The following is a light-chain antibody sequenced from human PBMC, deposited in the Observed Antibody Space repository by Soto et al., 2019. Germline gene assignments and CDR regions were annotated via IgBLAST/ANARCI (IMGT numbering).Light chain of an antibody. CDR1: QNINSW. Sequence: DIQMTQSPSTLSGSLGARVTITCRASQNINSWLAWYQQKPGKAPKALIYKASSLESGVPSSFSGSGSGTEFTLTLSSLQPDDIATYYCQKYNTYPWTCGKGTKGDIK. CDR2: KAS. J-gene: IGKJ1*01. V-gene: IGKV1-5*03. CDR3: QKYNTYPWT.